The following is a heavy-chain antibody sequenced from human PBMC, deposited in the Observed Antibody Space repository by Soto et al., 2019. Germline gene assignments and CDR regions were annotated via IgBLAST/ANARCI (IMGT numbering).Heavy chain of an antibody. CDR3: ARDSTMTSTWRGVDG. CDR2: IFFRGST. D-gene: IGHD5-12*01. J-gene: IGHJ6*02. Sequence: QVQLQESGPGLVKPSQTLSLSCTVSGGSLSTRDYFWGWVRQHPGQGLEWIGYIFFRGSTYYNPSRQSRRTISIDTSKNQLSRRLASVTAADTAVYYWARDSTMTSTWRGVDGWGQGTTVTVSS. V-gene: IGHV4-31*03. CDR1: GGSLSTRDYF.